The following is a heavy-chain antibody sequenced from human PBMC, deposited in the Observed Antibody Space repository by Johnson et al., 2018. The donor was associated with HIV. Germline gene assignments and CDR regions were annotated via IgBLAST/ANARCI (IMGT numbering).Heavy chain of an antibody. J-gene: IGHJ3*02. D-gene: IGHD5-12*01. CDR3: ARARAYSGYDDAFDI. CDR1: GLTFSTSW. V-gene: IGHV3-7*03. Sequence: VQLVESGGGLVQTGGSLRLTCAASGLTFSTSWMNWVRQAPGRGLEWVANIKQDGSEKNYVDSVKGRFIISRDNAKDSLYLQMNSLRAEDTAVYYCARARAYSGYDDAFDIWGQGTMVTVSS. CDR2: IKQDGSEK.